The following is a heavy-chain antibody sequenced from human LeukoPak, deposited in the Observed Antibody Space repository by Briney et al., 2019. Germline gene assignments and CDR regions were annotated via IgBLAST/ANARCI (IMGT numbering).Heavy chain of an antibody. CDR2: INGDGSNT. J-gene: IGHJ6*02. CDR1: EFTFSRNW. Sequence: PGGSLRLSCAASEFTFSRNWMHWVRQAPGKGLVWVSRINGDGSNTNYADSVEGRFTVSRDNAKNTLYLQMNSLRAEDTAVYYCARNHDYYFGMDVWGQGTTVTVSS. V-gene: IGHV3-74*01. CDR3: ARNHDYYFGMDV. D-gene: IGHD1-14*01.